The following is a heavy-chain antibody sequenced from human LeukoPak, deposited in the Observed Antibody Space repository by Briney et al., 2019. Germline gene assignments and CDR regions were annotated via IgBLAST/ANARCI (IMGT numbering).Heavy chain of an antibody. CDR3: ARDRYSSGWYGVDYYYIDV. J-gene: IGHJ6*03. CDR2: MNPNSGNT. D-gene: IGHD6-19*01. V-gene: IGHV1-8*01. CDR1: GYTFTSYD. Sequence: ASVKVSCKASGYTFTSYDINWVRQATGQGLEWMGWMNPNSGNTGYAQKFQGRVTMTRNTSISTAYMELSSLRSEDTAVYYCARDRYSSGWYGVDYYYIDVWGKGTTVTVSS.